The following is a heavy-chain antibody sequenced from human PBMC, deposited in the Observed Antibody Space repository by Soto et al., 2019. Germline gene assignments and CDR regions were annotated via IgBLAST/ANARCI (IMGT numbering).Heavy chain of an antibody. Sequence: VQLVESGGGVVQPGRSMRLSCEASGFVYSNYAMHWVRQAPGKGPQWVALIWNDGSQKYYVDSVKGRITISTDNSKTTRNLQMNSLRAGDTAMYFCVRGIPSQYSSTWLYWHFDLWAHGTLVTVSS. J-gene: IGHJ2*01. CDR1: GFVYSNYA. D-gene: IGHD6-13*01. CDR2: IWNDGSQK. V-gene: IGHV3-33*01. CDR3: VRGIPSQYSSTWLYWHFDL.